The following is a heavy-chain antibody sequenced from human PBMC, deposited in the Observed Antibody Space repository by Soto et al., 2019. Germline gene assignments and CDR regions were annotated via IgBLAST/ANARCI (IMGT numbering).Heavy chain of an antibody. CDR1: GFTFSSFA. D-gene: IGHD3-22*01. J-gene: IGHJ4*02. V-gene: IGHV3-23*01. CDR2: ISGSGGTT. Sequence: GGSLRLSCAASGFTFSSFAMSWVRQAPGKGLEWVSAISGSGGTTHYADSVKGRFTISSDNSKNTLYLQMNTLRAEDTAIYYCAKVAAFYSSGYYSDYWGQGTLVTVSS. CDR3: AKVAAFYSSGYYSDY.